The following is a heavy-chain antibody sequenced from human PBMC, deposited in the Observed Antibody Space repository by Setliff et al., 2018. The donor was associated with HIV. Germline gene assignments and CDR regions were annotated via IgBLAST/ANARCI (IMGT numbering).Heavy chain of an antibody. CDR1: GGSISSNSYY. D-gene: IGHD3-22*01. CDR3: ASGFSAFYHDTSGYYYYY. Sequence: SETLSLTCTVAGGSISSNSYYWGWIRQPPGKGLEWIGKIYYSGSTYYNPSLKSRVTISADTSKNQFSLKLSSVTAADTAVYYCASGFSAFYHDTSGYYYYYWGQGTLVTVSS. CDR2: IYYSGST. V-gene: IGHV4-39*01. J-gene: IGHJ4*02.